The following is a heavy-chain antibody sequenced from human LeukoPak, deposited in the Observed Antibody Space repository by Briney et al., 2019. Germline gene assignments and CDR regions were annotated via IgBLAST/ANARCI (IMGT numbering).Heavy chain of an antibody. CDR1: GFTFSSYA. V-gene: IGHV3-23*01. Sequence: GGSLRLSCAASGFTFSSYAMNWVRQAPGKGLEWVSAISGSGGTTYYADSVKGRFTISRDNSKNTLYLQMNSLRAEDTAVYYCAKDPLQQLVPLGDYWGQGTLVTVSS. J-gene: IGHJ4*02. D-gene: IGHD6-13*01. CDR2: ISGSGGTT. CDR3: AKDPLQQLVPLGDY.